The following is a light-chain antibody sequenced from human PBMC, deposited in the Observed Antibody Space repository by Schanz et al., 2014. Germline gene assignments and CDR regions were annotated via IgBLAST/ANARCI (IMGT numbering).Light chain of an antibody. CDR2: GAS. J-gene: IGKJ4*01. V-gene: IGKV3-15*01. CDR3: QQYNNWTPALT. Sequence: EIVLTQSPATLSVSPGARATLSCRASQSVSSNLAWYQQKPGQAPRLLISGASTRATGIPARISGSGSGTEFHLTISSLQSEDFAVYYCQQYNNWTPALTYDGGTKVAIK. CDR1: QSVSSN.